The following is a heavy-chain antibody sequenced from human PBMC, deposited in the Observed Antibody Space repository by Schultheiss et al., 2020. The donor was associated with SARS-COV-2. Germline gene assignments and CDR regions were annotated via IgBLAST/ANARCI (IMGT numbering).Heavy chain of an antibody. J-gene: IGHJ6*02. CDR3: ARGNTYYDFWSGYSNSLYGMDV. CDR2: ISSSSSTI. CDR1: GFTFSSYG. V-gene: IGHV3-48*02. D-gene: IGHD3-3*01. Sequence: GGSLRLSCAASGFTFSSYGMHWVRQAPGKGLEWVSYISSSSSTIYYADSVKGRFTISRDNAKNSLYLQMNSLRDEDTAVYYCARGNTYYDFWSGYSNSLYGMDVWGQGTTVTVSS.